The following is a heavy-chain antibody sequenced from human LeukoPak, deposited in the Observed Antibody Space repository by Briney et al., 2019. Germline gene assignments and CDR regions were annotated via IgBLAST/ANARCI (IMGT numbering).Heavy chain of an antibody. CDR2: IYYSGST. D-gene: IGHD6-13*01. CDR3: ARGGGSSWASFDY. Sequence: SETLSLTCTVSGGSISSSSYYWGWIRQPPGKGLEWIGSIYYSGSTYYNPSLKSRVTISVDTSKNQFSLKLSSVTAADTAVYYCARGGGSSWASFDYWGQGTLVTVSS. V-gene: IGHV4-39*01. CDR1: GGSISSSSYY. J-gene: IGHJ4*02.